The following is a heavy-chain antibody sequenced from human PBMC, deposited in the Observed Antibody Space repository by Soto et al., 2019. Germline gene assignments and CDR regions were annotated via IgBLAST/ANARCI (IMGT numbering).Heavy chain of an antibody. CDR1: GGSISSSSYF. CDR2: IHYRGST. J-gene: IGHJ4*02. D-gene: IGHD5-12*01. Sequence: SETLCLTCTVSGGSISSSSYFWGWIRQPPGKGLEWIGNIHYRGSTYYNASLKSRVTISVDTSKNQFSLKLSSVSATDSAVYSCARGIGYYFDSWGQGTLVTVSS. CDR3: ARGIGYYFDS. V-gene: IGHV4-39*01.